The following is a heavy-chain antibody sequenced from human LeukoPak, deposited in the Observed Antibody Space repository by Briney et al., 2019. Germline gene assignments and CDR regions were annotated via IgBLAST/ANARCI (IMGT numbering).Heavy chain of an antibody. CDR3: ARDIPGEAGFLDQ. Sequence: GGSLRLSCAASGFTFNNYWMTWVRQAPGKGLEWVAHIHESGSYQNYVDSVRGRFTVSRDNTKRVLYLQMDSLRAEDTAVYYCARDIPGEAGFLDQWGQGTLVTVSS. CDR2: IHESGSYQ. V-gene: IGHV3-7*01. D-gene: IGHD2-21*01. CDR1: GFTFNNYW. J-gene: IGHJ5*02.